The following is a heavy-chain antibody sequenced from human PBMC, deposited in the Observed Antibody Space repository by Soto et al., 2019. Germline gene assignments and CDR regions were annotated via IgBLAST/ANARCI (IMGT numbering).Heavy chain of an antibody. CDR2: TNPNSGNT. CDR1: GYTFTSYD. CDR3: ARGGTNYYYYYYMDV. D-gene: IGHD2-2*01. Sequence: GASVKVSCKASGYTFTSYDINWVRQATGQGLEWMGWTNPNSGNTGYAQKFQGRVTMTRNTSISTAYMELSSLRSEDTAVYYCARGGTNYYYYYYMDVWGKGTTVTVSS. V-gene: IGHV1-8*01. J-gene: IGHJ6*03.